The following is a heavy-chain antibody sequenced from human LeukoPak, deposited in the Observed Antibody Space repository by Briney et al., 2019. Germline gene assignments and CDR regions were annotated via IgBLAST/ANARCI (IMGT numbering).Heavy chain of an antibody. CDR1: GYTFTSYG. D-gene: IGHD3-22*01. V-gene: IGHV1-18*01. J-gene: IGHJ4*02. CDR2: ISAYNGNT. CDR3: ARDLEYYYDSSGYYPDY. Sequence: GASVKVSCKASGYTFTSYGISWVRQAPGQGLEWMGWISAYNGNTNYAQKLQGRVTMTTDTSTSTAYMELRSLRSDDTAVYYCARDLEYYYDSSGYYPDYWGQGTLVTVSS.